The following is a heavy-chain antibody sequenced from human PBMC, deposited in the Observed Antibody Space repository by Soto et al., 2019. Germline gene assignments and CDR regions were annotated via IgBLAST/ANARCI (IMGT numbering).Heavy chain of an antibody. CDR2: ISPAGNSV. J-gene: IGHJ4*02. V-gene: IGHV3-48*02. D-gene: IGHD7-27*01. Sequence: AGSLRLSCVASGFTFSSYSINWIRQAPGKGPEWVSWISPAGNSVDYTDSVKGRFTISRDNAENSLYLEMNSLRDEDTAVYYCVRDHLWAFDNWGQGTLVTVSS. CDR3: VRDHLWAFDN. CDR1: GFTFSSYS.